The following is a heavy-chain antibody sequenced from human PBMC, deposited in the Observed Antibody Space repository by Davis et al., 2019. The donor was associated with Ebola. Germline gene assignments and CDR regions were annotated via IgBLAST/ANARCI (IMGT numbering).Heavy chain of an antibody. CDR2: IYYSGST. V-gene: IGHV4-39*07. CDR3: AAAVNYYYGMDV. CDR1: SGSISSSSYY. Sequence: MPSETLSLTCTVSSGSISSSSYYWGWIRQPPGKGLEWIGSIYYSGSTNYNPSLKSRVTISVDTSKNQFSLKLSSVTAADTAVYYCAAAVNYYYGMDVWGQGTTVTVSS. D-gene: IGHD2-15*01. J-gene: IGHJ6*02.